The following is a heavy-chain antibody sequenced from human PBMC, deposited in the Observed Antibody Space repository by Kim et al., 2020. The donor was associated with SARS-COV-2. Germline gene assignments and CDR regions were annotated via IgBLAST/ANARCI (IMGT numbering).Heavy chain of an antibody. V-gene: IGHV3-23*01. J-gene: IGHJ4*02. CDR3: AKQAEDGSYYSY. D-gene: IGHD2-15*01. CDR2: LSGITGNT. CDR1: GLPFSTSA. Sequence: GGSLRLSCAASGLPFSTSAMSWVRQAPGKGLKWVSTLSGITGNTYYAGSVKGRFAISRDNSKNMLYLQMNNLRAEDTALYFCAKQAEDGSYYSYWGQGTLVTVSS.